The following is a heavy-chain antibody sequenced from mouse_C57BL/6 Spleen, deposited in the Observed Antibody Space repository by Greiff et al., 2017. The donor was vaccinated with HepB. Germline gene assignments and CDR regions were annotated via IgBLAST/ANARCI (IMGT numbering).Heavy chain of an antibody. V-gene: IGHV1-61*01. CDR2: IYPSDSET. CDR3: ARGGNYGYFDG. CDR1: GYTFTSYW. Sequence: QVQLQQPGAELVRPGSSVKLSCKASGYTFTSYWMDWVKQRPGQGLEWIGNIYPSDSETHYNQKFKDKATLTVDKSSSTAYMQLSSLTSEDSAVYYGARGGNYGYFDGWGTGTTVTVSS. D-gene: IGHD2-1*01. J-gene: IGHJ1*03.